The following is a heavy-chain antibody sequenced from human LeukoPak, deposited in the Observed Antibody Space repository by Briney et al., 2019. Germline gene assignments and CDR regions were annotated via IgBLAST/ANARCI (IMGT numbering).Heavy chain of an antibody. CDR2: IYYSGST. J-gene: IGHJ4*02. D-gene: IGHD1-14*01. V-gene: IGHV4-39*06. CDR1: GGSISNYY. CDR3: ARHLLRTSTSFDY. Sequence: SETLSLTCTVSGGSISNYYWGWLRQPPGEGLEWIGSIYYSGSTYYNSSLQSRDTISVHMSNNQFALKLSSVTAADTAVYYCARHLLRTSTSFDYWDQGNLVTVSS.